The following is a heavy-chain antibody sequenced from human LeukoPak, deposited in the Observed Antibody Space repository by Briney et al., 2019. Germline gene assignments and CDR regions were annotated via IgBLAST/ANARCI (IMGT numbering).Heavy chain of an antibody. CDR1: GFGFSDYY. V-gene: IGHV3-11*04. D-gene: IGHD2-21*01. J-gene: IGHJ3*02. Sequence: PGGSLRLSCAASGFGFSDYYMNWIRQAPGKGPEWISYISGSGNVPYYADSVKGRFTVSRDNARNSLYLQMSSLRAEDSAMYYCARSRGYSISDAFNIWGQGTMVTVSS. CDR2: ISGSGNVP. CDR3: ARSRGYSISDAFNI.